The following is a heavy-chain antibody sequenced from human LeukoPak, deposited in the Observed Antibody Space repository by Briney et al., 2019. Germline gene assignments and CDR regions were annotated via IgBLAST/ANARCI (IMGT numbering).Heavy chain of an antibody. D-gene: IGHD2/OR15-2a*01. Sequence: SETLSLTCIASGGSISSSSYNWGWIRQPPGKGLEWIGSIYYSGSTYYNPSLKSRLTISVDTSKNQFSLNLSSVTAADTAVYYCARHDRIIASPLVWGQGTLVTVSS. V-gene: IGHV4-39*01. CDR1: GGSISSSSYN. CDR2: IYYSGST. J-gene: IGHJ4*02. CDR3: ARHDRIIASPLV.